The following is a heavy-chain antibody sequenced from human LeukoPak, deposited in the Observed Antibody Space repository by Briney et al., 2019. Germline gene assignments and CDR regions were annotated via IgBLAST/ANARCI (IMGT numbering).Heavy chain of an antibody. Sequence: SETLSLTCTVSGGSISSYYWGWIRKPPGKGVEWIGSIYHSGSTYYNPSLKSRVTISVDTSKNQVSLKLSSVTAADTAVYYCARAVGYCSGGSCLYYFDYWGQGTLVTVSS. V-gene: IGHV4-38-2*02. CDR3: ARAVGYCSGGSCLYYFDY. CDR1: GGSISSYY. CDR2: IYHSGST. D-gene: IGHD2-15*01. J-gene: IGHJ4*02.